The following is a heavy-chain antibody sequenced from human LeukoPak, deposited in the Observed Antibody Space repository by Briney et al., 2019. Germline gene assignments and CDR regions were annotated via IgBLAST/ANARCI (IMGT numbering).Heavy chain of an antibody. Sequence: ASVKVSCNASGYTFTSYAMNWVRQAPGQGLEWMGWINTNTGNPTYAQGFTGRFVFSLDTSVSTAYLQISSLKAEGTAVYYCARDHGIAAAGSFDIWGQGTMVTVSS. CDR2: INTNTGNP. CDR3: ARDHGIAAAGSFDI. V-gene: IGHV7-4-1*02. J-gene: IGHJ3*02. D-gene: IGHD6-13*01. CDR1: GYTFTSYA.